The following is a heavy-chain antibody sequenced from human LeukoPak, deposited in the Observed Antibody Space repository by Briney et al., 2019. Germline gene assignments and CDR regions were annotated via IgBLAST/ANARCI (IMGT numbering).Heavy chain of an antibody. Sequence: SGTLSLTCAVAGGSISSSNWWSWVRQHPGKGLEWIGEIYHSGSTNYNPSLKSRVTISVDKSKNQFSLKLSSVTAADTAVYYCARVLAHSGYDLTKEKPNWYFDLWGRGTLVTVSS. CDR2: IYHSGST. D-gene: IGHD5-12*01. V-gene: IGHV4-4*02. CDR3: ARVLAHSGYDLTKEKPNWYFDL. CDR1: GGSISSSNW. J-gene: IGHJ2*01.